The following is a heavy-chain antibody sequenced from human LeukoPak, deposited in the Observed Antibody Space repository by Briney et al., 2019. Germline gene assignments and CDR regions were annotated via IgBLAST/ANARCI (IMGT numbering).Heavy chain of an antibody. CDR1: GFTFSSYG. V-gene: IGHV3-30*02. Sequence: GGSLRLSCAASGFTFSSYGMHWVHQAPGKGLEWVAFIRYDGSNKYYADSVKGRFTISRDNSKNTLYLQMSSLRAEDTAVYYCAKGLRDYDFWSGYFDYWGQGTLVTVSS. CDR2: IRYDGSNK. D-gene: IGHD3-3*01. CDR3: AKGLRDYDFWSGYFDY. J-gene: IGHJ4*02.